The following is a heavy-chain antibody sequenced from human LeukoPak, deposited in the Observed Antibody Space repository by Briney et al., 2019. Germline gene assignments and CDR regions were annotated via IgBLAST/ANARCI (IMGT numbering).Heavy chain of an antibody. CDR2: ISSNGGST. D-gene: IGHD3-10*01. J-gene: IGHJ4*02. V-gene: IGHV3-64D*06. CDR1: GFTFSSYA. CDR3: MGGSGGLDY. Sequence: AGGSLRLSCSASGFTFSSYAMHWVRQAPGKGLEYVLAISSNGGSTYYADSVKGRFTISRDNSKNTLYLQMSSLRAEDTAVYYCMGGSGGLDYWGQGTLVTVSS.